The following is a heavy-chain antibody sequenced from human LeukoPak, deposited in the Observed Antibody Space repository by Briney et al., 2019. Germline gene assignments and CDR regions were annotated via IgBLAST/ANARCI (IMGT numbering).Heavy chain of an antibody. J-gene: IGHJ4*02. CDR1: GFTFSSYS. CDR2: ISSSSSYI. Sequence: GGSLRLSCAASGFTFSSYSMNWVRQAPGKGLEWVSSISSSSSYIYYADSVKGRFTISRDNAKNSLYLQMNSLRAEDTAVYYCATNFRGAIPLFDYWGQGTLVTVSS. CDR3: ATNFRGAIPLFDY. V-gene: IGHV3-21*01. D-gene: IGHD3-10*01.